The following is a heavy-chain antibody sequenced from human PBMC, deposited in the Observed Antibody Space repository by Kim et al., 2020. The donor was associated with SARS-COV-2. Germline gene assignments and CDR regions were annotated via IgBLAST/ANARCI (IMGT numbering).Heavy chain of an antibody. CDR1: GGSTLDYY. V-gene: IGHV4-59*01. CDR2: VSFRGNT. D-gene: IGHD1-26*01. CDR3: ARATTLWYGRFPSPFDS. Sequence: SETLSLTCTVSGGSTLDYYWSWLRQPPGKGLEWIGFVSFRGNTDYNPSLKSRVTVSLDASRNQFSLSMRSLTTADTAIYYCARATTLWYGRFPSPFDSWGQGTLVTVSS. J-gene: IGHJ4*02.